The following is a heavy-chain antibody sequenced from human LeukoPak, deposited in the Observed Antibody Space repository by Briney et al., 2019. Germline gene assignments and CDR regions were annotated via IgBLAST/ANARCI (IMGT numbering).Heavy chain of an antibody. J-gene: IGHJ3*02. D-gene: IGHD2-15*01. V-gene: IGHV3-23*01. Sequence: GGSLRLSCAVSGFAFGSEAMSWVRQSPARGLEWVASISPGGGTIYYADYVKGRFTISRDNSKNTLYLQMNSLRAEDTAVYYCAKDDCSGGSCYATIPDAFDIWGQGTMVTVSS. CDR3: AKDDCSGGSCYATIPDAFDI. CDR2: ISPGGGTI. CDR1: GFAFGSEA.